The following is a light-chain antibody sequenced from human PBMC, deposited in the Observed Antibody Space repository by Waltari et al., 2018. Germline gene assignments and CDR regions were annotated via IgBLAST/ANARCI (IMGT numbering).Light chain of an antibody. V-gene: IGLV2-14*01. CDR3: SSYTTSSTPYV. Sequence: QSALTQPASVSGSPGQSITISCPGTSSDVGSYNYVSWYQQHPGKGPKLLIYEVSNRPSGVSNRFSGSKSGNTASLTISGLQAEDEADYYCSSYTTSSTPYVFGTGTKVTVL. J-gene: IGLJ1*01. CDR2: EVS. CDR1: SSDVGSYNY.